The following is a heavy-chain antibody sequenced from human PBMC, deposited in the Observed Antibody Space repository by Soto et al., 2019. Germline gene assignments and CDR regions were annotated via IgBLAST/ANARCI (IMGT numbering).Heavy chain of an antibody. CDR2: IDPSDSYT. CDR3: ARRYSSASWYYGMDV. J-gene: IGHJ6*02. V-gene: IGHV5-10-1*01. D-gene: IGHD6-19*01. Sequence: GESLKISCKGSGYSFTSYWISWVRQMPGKGLEWMGRIDPSDSYTNYSPSFQGHVTISADKSISTAYLQWSSLKASDTAMYYCARRYSSASWYYGMDVWGQGTTVTVSS. CDR1: GYSFTSYW.